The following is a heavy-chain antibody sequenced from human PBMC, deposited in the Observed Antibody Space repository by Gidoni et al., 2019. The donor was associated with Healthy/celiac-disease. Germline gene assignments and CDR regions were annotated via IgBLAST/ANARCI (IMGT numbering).Heavy chain of an antibody. J-gene: IGHJ4*02. CDR3: ARDLGRTSGFDY. D-gene: IGHD3-3*01. CDR1: GGTFSSYP. Sequence: QVELVQAGAGVKKPGFSVKVSCQASGGTFSSYPLSWVRQAPGQGLEWMGRIIPILCIANYAQKCQGRVTITADKSTSPAYMELSSLRSADTAVYYCARDLGRTSGFDYWGQGTLVTVSS. V-gene: IGHV1-69*04. CDR2: IIPILCIA.